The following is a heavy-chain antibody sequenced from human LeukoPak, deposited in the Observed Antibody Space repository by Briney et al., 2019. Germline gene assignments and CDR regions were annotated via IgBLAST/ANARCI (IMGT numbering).Heavy chain of an antibody. D-gene: IGHD6-19*01. J-gene: IGHJ5*02. CDR3: ARDQFGAVAAYNWFDP. CDR1: GYTFTSYY. CDR2: INPSGGST. Sequence: ASVKVSCKASGYTFTSYYMHWVRQAPGQGLEWMGIINPSGGSTSYAQKFQGGVTMTRDTSISTAYMELSRLRSDDTAVYYCARDQFGAVAAYNWFDPWGQGTPVTVFS. V-gene: IGHV1-46*01.